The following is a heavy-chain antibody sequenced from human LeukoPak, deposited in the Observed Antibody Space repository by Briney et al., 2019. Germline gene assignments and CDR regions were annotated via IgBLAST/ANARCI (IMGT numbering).Heavy chain of an antibody. CDR3: ARNPGQFGEYLDY. J-gene: IGHJ4*02. CDR1: GGSISSGDYS. D-gene: IGHD3-10*01. V-gene: IGHV4-30-4*07. CDR2: IYYSGST. Sequence: SETLSLTCTVSGGSISSGDYSWSWIRQPPGKGLEWIGYIYYSGSTFYNPSLQSRVTISVDTSKNQFSLKLSSVTAADTAVYYCARNPGQFGEYLDYWGQGTLDTVSS.